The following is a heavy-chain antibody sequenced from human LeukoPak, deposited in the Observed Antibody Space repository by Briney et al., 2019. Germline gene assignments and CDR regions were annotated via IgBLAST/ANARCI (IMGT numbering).Heavy chain of an antibody. D-gene: IGHD6-19*01. CDR1: GFTVSSNY. Sequence: GGSLRLSCAASGFTVSSNYMNWVRQAPGKGLEWVSAIYSGGSTYYADSVKGRFTISRDNSKNTLYLQMNSLRAEDTAVYYCATNLRRYSSGWYFDYWGQGTLVTVSS. CDR3: ATNLRRYSSGWYFDY. J-gene: IGHJ4*02. CDR2: IYSGGST. V-gene: IGHV3-53*01.